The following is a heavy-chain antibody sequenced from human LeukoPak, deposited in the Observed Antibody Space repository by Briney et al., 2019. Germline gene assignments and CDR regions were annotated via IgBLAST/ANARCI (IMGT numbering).Heavy chain of an antibody. CDR1: GFTFSSYE. V-gene: IGHV3-48*03. CDR3: ARENDPSLDY. J-gene: IGHJ4*02. CDR2: ISSSGSTI. Sequence: GGSLRLSCAASGFTFSSYEMNWVRQAPGKGLEWVSYISSSGSTIYYADSVKGRFTISRDNAKNSLYLQMNSLRAGDTAVYYCARENDPSLDYWGQGTLVTVSS.